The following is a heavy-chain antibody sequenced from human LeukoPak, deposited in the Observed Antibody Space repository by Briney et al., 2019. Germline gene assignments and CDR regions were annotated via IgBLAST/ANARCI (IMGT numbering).Heavy chain of an antibody. J-gene: IGHJ6*02. Sequence: SETLSLTCTVSGGSISSGGYYWSWIRQHPGKGLEWIGYIYYSGSTYYNPSLKSRVTISVDTSKNQFSLKLSSVTAADTAVYYCARDASDPRRGVDVWGQGTTVTVSS. V-gene: IGHV4-31*03. CDR3: ARDASDPRRGVDV. D-gene: IGHD6-6*01. CDR1: GGSISSGGYY. CDR2: IYYSGST.